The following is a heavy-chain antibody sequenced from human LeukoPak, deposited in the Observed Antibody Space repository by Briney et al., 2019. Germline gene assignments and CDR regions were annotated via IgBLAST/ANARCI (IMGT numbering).Heavy chain of an antibody. J-gene: IGHJ4*02. CDR1: RFTFSDYA. CDR3: AKEGFRFLETAGPFAY. V-gene: IGHV3-23*01. CDR2: IDAGGGNA. D-gene: IGHD3-3*01. Sequence: GGSLRLSCVVSRFTFSDYAMSWVRQAPGKGLEWFSTIDAGGGNAYLADSVKGRFTISRDNSKNTLSLQMNGLRAEDTAVYYFAKEGFRFLETAGPFAYWGQGTLVTVSS.